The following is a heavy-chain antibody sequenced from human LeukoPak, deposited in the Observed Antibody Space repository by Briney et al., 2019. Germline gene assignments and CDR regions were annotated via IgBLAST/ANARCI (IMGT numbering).Heavy chain of an antibody. CDR1: GYTFTSYD. V-gene: IGHV1-8*01. CDR3: ARGVGGVYYFYSYYYYGMNV. D-gene: IGHD3-3*01. Sequence: ASVKVSCKASGYTFTSYDINWVRQATGQGLEWMGWMNPNSGNTGYAQKFQGRVTMTRNTSISTAYMELSSLRSEDTAVYYCARGVGGVYYFYSYYYYGMNVWAKGPRSPSP. CDR2: MNPNSGNT. J-gene: IGHJ6*02.